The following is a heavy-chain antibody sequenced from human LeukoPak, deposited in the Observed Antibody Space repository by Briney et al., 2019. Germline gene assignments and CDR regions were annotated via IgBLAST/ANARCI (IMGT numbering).Heavy chain of an antibody. D-gene: IGHD3-10*01. CDR2: MNPNSGNT. J-gene: IGHJ5*02. CDR3: ARGYVLLWFGELLGWFDP. V-gene: IGHV1-8*01. Sequence: ASVKVSCKASGYTFTSYDINWVRQATGQGLEWMGWMNPNSGNTGYAQKFQGRVTMTRNTSISTAYMELSSLRSEDTAVYYCARGYVLLWFGELLGWFDPWGQGTLVTVPS. CDR1: GYTFTSYD.